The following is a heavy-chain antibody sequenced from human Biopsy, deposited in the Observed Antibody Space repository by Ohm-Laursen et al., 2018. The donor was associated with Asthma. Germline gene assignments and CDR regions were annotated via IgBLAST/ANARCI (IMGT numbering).Heavy chain of an antibody. CDR1: GGSVSTGSYY. D-gene: IGHD3-10*01. J-gene: IGHJ6*02. CDR2: IYYTGSG. V-gene: IGHV4-61*01. CDR3: ARGPNYHGSGRAPIGMDV. Sequence: PSQTLSLTCTVSGGSVSTGSYYWSWIRQPPGKGLEWLGYIYYTGSGNYNPSLKSRVTISVDTSKNQFSLRLNSVTAADTAVYYCARGPNYHGSGRAPIGMDVWGQGTTVTVSS.